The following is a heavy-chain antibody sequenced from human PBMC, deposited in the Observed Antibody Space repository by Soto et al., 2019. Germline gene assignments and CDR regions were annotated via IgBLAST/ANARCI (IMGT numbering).Heavy chain of an antibody. V-gene: IGHV5-51*01. J-gene: IGHJ6*02. CDR1: GYSFTSYW. Sequence: GESLKISCNGSGYSFTSYWIGWVRQMPGKGLEWMGIIYPGDSDTRYSPSFQGQVTISADKSISTAYLQWSSLKASDTAMYYCARHATVTTSSLGYYYGMDVWGQGTTVTVSS. CDR3: ARHATVTTSSLGYYYGMDV. CDR2: IYPGDSDT. D-gene: IGHD4-17*01.